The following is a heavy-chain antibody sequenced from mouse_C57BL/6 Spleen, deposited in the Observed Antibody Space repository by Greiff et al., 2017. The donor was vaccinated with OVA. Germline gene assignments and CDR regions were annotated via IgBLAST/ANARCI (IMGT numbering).Heavy chain of an antibody. CDR1: GFNIKDDY. CDR3: TTSDGSHYFDY. CDR2: IDPENGDT. J-gene: IGHJ2*01. V-gene: IGHV14-4*01. Sequence: VQLKESGAELVRPGASVKLSCTASGFNIKDDYMHWVKQRPEQGLEWIGWIDPENGDTEYASKFQGKATITADTSSNTAYLQLSSLTSEDTAVYYCTTSDGSHYFDYWGQGTTLTVSS. D-gene: IGHD2-3*01.